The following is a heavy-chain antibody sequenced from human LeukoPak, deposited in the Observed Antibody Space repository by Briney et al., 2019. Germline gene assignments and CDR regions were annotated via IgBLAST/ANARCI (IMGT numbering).Heavy chain of an antibody. Sequence: GRSLRLSCAASGFTFSSYGMHWVRQAPGKGLEWVAVISYDGSNKYYADSVKGRFTISRDNSKNTLYLQMNSLRAEDTAVYYCAKSKRRFGTRPTQYGMDVWGQGTTVTVSS. V-gene: IGHV3-30*18. CDR3: AKSKRRFGTRPTQYGMDV. CDR1: GFTFSSYG. D-gene: IGHD3-10*01. CDR2: ISYDGSNK. J-gene: IGHJ6*02.